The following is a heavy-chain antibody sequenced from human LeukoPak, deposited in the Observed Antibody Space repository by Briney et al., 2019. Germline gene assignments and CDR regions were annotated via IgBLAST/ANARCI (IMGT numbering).Heavy chain of an antibody. Sequence: SETLSLTCTVSGGSISSYYWSWIRQPPGKGLEWIGYIYYSGSTNYNPSLKSRVTISVDTSKNQFSLKLSSVTAADTAIYYCARDLSFDWFPYYFDYWGQGILVTVSS. CDR1: GGSISSYY. V-gene: IGHV4-59*12. CDR3: ARDLSFDWFPYYFDY. CDR2: IYYSGST. D-gene: IGHD3-9*01. J-gene: IGHJ4*02.